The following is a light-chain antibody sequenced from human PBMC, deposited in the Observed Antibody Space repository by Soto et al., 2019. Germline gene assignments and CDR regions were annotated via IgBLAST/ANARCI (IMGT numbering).Light chain of an antibody. Sequence: DIVMTQFPLSLPVTPGEPASISCRSNQSLLNSNGYTYLDWYVQKPGQFPQLLIYLVSKRASGVPDRFNGSGSGTDFTLRISEVEAEDVGVYYCMQPLQSPWTFGQGTRVEI. CDR3: MQPLQSPWT. V-gene: IGKV2-28*01. CDR1: QSLLNSNGYTY. J-gene: IGKJ1*01. CDR2: LVS.